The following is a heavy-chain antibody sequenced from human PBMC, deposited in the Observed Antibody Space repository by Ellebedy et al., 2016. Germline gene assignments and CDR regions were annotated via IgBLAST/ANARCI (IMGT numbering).Heavy chain of an antibody. D-gene: IGHD5-18*01. Sequence: SETLSLTCAVYGGSFSGYYWSWIRQPPGKGLEWIGEINHSGSTNYNPSLKSRVTISVDTSKNQFSLKLSSVTAADTAVYYCARGGGTAMGPIPFDYWGQGTLVTVSS. CDR2: INHSGST. CDR3: ARGGGTAMGPIPFDY. V-gene: IGHV4-34*01. CDR1: GGSFSGYY. J-gene: IGHJ4*02.